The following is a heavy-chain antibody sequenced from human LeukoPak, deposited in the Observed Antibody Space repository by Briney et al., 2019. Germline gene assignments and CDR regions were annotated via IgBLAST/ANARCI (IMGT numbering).Heavy chain of an antibody. CDR3: ARVSRGNSVGGDY. CDR2: INLRGTT. D-gene: IGHD4-23*01. J-gene: IGHJ4*02. V-gene: IGHV4-34*01. CDR1: GGSFTTYY. Sequence: SETLSLTCAVYGGSFTTYYGTWIRQPPGKGLEWIGEINLRGTTNYNPSLKSRVTISLDTSKNQFSLKLTSVTAADTAMYYCARVSRGNSVGGDYWGQGTLVTVSS.